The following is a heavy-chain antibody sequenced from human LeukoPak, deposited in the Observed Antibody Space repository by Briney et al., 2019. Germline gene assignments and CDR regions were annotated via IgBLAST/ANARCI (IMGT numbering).Heavy chain of an antibody. D-gene: IGHD3-3*02. V-gene: IGHV3-23*01. Sequence: GGSLRLSCAASGFTFSSYAMSWVRQAPGKGLEWVSAISGSGGSTYYADSVKGRFTISIDNSRNTLYLQMNSLRAEDTAVYYCAKDSKAVIYYFDYWGQGTLVTVSS. CDR2: ISGSGGST. CDR1: GFTFSSYA. CDR3: AKDSKAVIYYFDY. J-gene: IGHJ4*02.